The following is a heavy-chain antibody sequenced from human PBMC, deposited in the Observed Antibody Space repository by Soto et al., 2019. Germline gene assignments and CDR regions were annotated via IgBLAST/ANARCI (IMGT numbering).Heavy chain of an antibody. CDR3: AKVVDYYDSSGYYPSYGY. CDR2: ISGSGGST. CDR1: GFTFSSYA. V-gene: IGHV3-23*01. D-gene: IGHD3-22*01. Sequence: GGSLRLSCAASGFTFSSYAMSWVRQAPGKGLEWVSAISGSGGSTYYADSVKGRFTISRDNSKNTLYLQMNSLRAEDTAVYYCAKVVDYYDSSGYYPSYGYWGQGTLVTVSS. J-gene: IGHJ4*02.